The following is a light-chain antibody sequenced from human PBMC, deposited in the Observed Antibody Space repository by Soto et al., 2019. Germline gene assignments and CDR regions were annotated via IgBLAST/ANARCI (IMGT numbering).Light chain of an antibody. J-gene: IGKJ2*01. CDR1: QSVSSY. CDR2: DAS. Sequence: EIVLTQSPATLSLSPGERATLSCRASQSVSSYVAWYQQKPGQAPRLLIYDASNRATGIPARFSGSGSGTDFTLTISSLEPEDFAVYYCQQRSNRPRTFGQGTKLEIK. CDR3: QQRSNRPRT. V-gene: IGKV3-11*01.